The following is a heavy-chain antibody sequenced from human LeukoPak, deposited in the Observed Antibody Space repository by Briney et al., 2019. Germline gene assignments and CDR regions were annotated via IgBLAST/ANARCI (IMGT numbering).Heavy chain of an antibody. CDR3: ARGGITGVYFDY. CDR1: GGSISSYY. Sequence: SETLSLTCTVSGGSISSYYWSWIRQPPGKGLEWIAYIYYSGSTNYNPSLKSRVTISVDTSKNQFSLKLTSVTAADTAMYYCARGGITGVYFDYWGQGTLVTVSS. J-gene: IGHJ4*02. V-gene: IGHV4-59*01. CDR2: IYYSGST. D-gene: IGHD1-20*01.